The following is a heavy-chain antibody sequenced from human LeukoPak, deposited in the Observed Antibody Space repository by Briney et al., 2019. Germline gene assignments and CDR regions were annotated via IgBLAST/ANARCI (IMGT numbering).Heavy chain of an antibody. D-gene: IGHD2-8*01. CDR3: ARAGACTNGVCYYYYGMDV. CDR2: ISYDGSNK. CDR1: GFTFSIYA. J-gene: IGHJ6*02. V-gene: IGHV3-30-3*01. Sequence: PGGSLRLSCAASGFTFSIYAMHWVRQAPGKGLEWVAVISYDGSNKYYADSVKGRFTISRDSSKNTLYLQMNSLRAEDTAVYYCARAGACTNGVCYYYYGMDVWGQGTTVTVSS.